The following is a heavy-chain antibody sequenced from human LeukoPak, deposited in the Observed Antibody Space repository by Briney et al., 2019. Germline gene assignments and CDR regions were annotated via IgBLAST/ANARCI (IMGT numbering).Heavy chain of an antibody. CDR2: ISGSGGST. D-gene: IGHD3-10*01. Sequence: GGSLRLSCAASGFTFRTYAMSWVRQAPGKGLEWVSAISGSGGSTYYTDSVKGRFTISRDNSKNTLYLQMNSLRVEDTAVYYYAKSRLYGSGSSSSDYWGQGTLVTVSS. CDR3: AKSRLYGSGSSSSDY. CDR1: GFTFRTYA. V-gene: IGHV3-23*01. J-gene: IGHJ4*02.